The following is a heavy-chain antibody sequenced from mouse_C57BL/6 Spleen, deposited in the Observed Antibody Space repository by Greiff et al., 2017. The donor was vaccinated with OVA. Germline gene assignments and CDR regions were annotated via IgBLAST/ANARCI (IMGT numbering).Heavy chain of an antibody. CDR3: ARLTLTDAMDY. J-gene: IGHJ4*01. CDR1: GFTFSDYY. Sequence: EVQVVESGGGLVQPGGSLKLSCAASGFTFSDYYMYWVRQPPEKGLEWVAYISNGGGSTSTADTVKGRITISKDNDKNPLYLLMSRLKSEDTAMYCGARLTLTDAMDYWGQGTSVTVSA. CDR2: ISNGGGST. D-gene: IGHD2-13*01. V-gene: IGHV5-12*01.